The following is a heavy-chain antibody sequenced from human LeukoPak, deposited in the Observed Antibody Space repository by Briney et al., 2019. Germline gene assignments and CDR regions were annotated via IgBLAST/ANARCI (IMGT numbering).Heavy chain of an antibody. D-gene: IGHD5-18*01. V-gene: IGHV3-23*01. CDR3: AKMVKAVHFDY. Sequence: GGSLRLSCAASGFTFSSYAMSWVRQAPGKGLEWVSTISGSGGSTYYAASVKGRFTISRDNSKNTLYLQMNSLRAEDTAVYYGAKMVKAVHFDYWGQGTLVTVSS. CDR2: ISGSGGST. CDR1: GFTFSSYA. J-gene: IGHJ4*02.